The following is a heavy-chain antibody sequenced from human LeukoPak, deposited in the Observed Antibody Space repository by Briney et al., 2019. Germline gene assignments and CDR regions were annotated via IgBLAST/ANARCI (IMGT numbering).Heavy chain of an antibody. CDR1: GGSVSSSYYY. CDR2: IRQDGDLK. CDR3: AREIVGTIKSYFDY. J-gene: IGHJ4*02. D-gene: IGHD1-26*01. V-gene: IGHV3-7*01. Sequence: ETLSLTCTVSGGSVSSSYYYWGWIRQAPGKGLEWVANIRQDGDLKHYVDSVRGRFTISRDNAENSLYLQMNSLRAEDTAIYYCAREIVGTIKSYFDYWGQGTLVTASS.